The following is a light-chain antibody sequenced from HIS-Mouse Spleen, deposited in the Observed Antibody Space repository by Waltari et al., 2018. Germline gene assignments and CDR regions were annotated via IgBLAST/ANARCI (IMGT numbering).Light chain of an antibody. V-gene: IGLV1-47*01. CDR3: AAWEDSLSGPV. CDR2: RNN. CDR1: SSTIGSHY. Sequence: QSVLTQPPSASGTPGQRVTISCSGSSSTIGSHYVYWYQQLPGTAPKLLIDRNNQRPSGVPDRFSGSKSGTSASLAISGLRSEDEADYYCAAWEDSLSGPVFGGGTKLTVL. J-gene: IGLJ3*02.